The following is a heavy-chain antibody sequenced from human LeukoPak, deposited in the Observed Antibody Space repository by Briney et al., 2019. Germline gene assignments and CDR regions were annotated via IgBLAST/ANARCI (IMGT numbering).Heavy chain of an antibody. D-gene: IGHD2-2*01. J-gene: IGHJ3*02. V-gene: IGHV3-21*01. Sequence: GGSLRLSCAASGFTFSSYSMNWVRQAPGKGLEWVSSISSSSSYISYADSVKGRFTISRDNAKNSLYLQMNSLRAEDTAVYYCARFSVVPANDAFDIWGRGTMVTVSS. CDR1: GFTFSSYS. CDR3: ARFSVVPANDAFDI. CDR2: ISSSSSYI.